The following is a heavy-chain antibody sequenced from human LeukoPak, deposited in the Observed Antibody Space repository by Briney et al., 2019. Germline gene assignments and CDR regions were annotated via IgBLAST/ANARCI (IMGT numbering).Heavy chain of an antibody. CDR3: ARSGCSSTSCYQADY. CDR2: IYTSGNI. V-gene: IGHV4-61*02. D-gene: IGHD2-2*01. CDR1: GASISSGSYY. J-gene: IGHJ4*02. Sequence: SETLSLTCTVSGASISSGSYYWNWIRQPAGRGLEWIGRIYTSGNINYNPSLKSRVTISVDTSKNQFSLKLSSVTAADTAVYYCARSGCSSTSCYQADYWGQGTLVTVSS.